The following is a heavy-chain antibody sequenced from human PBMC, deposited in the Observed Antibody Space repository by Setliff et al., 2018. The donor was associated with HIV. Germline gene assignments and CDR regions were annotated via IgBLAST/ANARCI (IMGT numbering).Heavy chain of an antibody. D-gene: IGHD2-15*01. V-gene: IGHV4-39*07. Sequence: SETLSLTCTVSGGSISSGSYYWSWIRQPPGKGLEWIGSIYYSGSTYYNPSLKSRVTISVDTSKNQFSLKLSSVTAADTAVYYCARAHAPIVVVVAATVGWFDPWGQGTLVTVSS. J-gene: IGHJ5*02. CDR3: ARAHAPIVVVVAATVGWFDP. CDR1: GGSISSGSYY. CDR2: IYYSGST.